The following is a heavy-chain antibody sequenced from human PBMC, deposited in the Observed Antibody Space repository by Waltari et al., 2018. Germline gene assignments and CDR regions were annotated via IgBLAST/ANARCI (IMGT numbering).Heavy chain of an antibody. CDR1: GFPVSRYP. V-gene: IGHV3-21*01. CDR2: ISRNTSDI. D-gene: IGHD2-2*02. Sequence: EVQLVESGGGLVKLGGSLRLSCGAFGFPVSRYPMTSVRQAPGKGLERLSSISRNTSDIYYADSGKGRFTISRDHAKNSLYLQMNSLRAEDTAVYYCARADCSTTSCYSHAFDIWGQGTMVTVSS. J-gene: IGHJ3*02. CDR3: ARADCSTTSCYSHAFDI.